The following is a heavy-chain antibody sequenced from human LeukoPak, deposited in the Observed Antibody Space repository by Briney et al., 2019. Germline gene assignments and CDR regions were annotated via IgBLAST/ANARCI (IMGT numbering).Heavy chain of an antibody. CDR2: ISYSGSNM. Sequence: GGSLRLSCAASGFTFNSYTMNWVRQAPGKGLEWVSFISYSGSNMYYADSVKGRFTISRDNAKSSLYLQMDSLRADDTAVYYCARDKDWAFDYWGQGTLVTVSS. V-gene: IGHV3-48*01. D-gene: IGHD3-9*01. J-gene: IGHJ4*02. CDR3: ARDKDWAFDY. CDR1: GFTFNSYT.